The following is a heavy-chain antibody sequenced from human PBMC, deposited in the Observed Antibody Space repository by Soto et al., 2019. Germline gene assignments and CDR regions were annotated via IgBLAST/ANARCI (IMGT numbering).Heavy chain of an antibody. J-gene: IGHJ4*02. V-gene: IGHV3-33*01. CDR3: ARDREVGADY. D-gene: IGHD3-10*01. CDR1: GFSFSRYG. CDR2: IWYDGSNK. Sequence: QVQLVESGGGVVQPGRSLRLSCAASGFSFSRYGMHWVRQAPGKGLEWVALIWYDGSNKYYEDSVKGRFTISRDNSNSTLYLQMNSLRAEDTAVYYCARDREVGADYWGQGTLVSVSS.